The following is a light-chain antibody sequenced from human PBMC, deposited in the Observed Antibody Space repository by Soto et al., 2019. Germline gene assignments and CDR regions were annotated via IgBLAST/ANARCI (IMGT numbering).Light chain of an antibody. CDR1: SSDVGAYNY. CDR2: DVT. V-gene: IGLV2-14*01. Sequence: QSALTQPASVSGPPGQSITISCTGTSSDVGAYNYVSWYQHHPGKAPRLVIYDVTNRPSGISDRFSRSKSGNTASLTISGLLAEDEADYYCTSYTSTSTYVFGTGTKVTVL. J-gene: IGLJ1*01. CDR3: TSYTSTSTYV.